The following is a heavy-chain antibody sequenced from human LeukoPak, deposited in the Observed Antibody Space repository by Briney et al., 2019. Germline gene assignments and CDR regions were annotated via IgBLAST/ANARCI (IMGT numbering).Heavy chain of an antibody. CDR1: GGSFSGYY. CDR3: ARVENSGYDPLPGFDY. Sequence: PSETLSLTCAVYGGSFSGYYWSWIRQPPGKGLEWIGEINHSGSTNYNPPLKSQVTISVDTSKNQFSLKLSSVTAADTAVYYCARVENSGYDPLPGFDYWGQGTLVTVSS. D-gene: IGHD5-12*01. CDR2: INHSGST. V-gene: IGHV4-34*01. J-gene: IGHJ4*02.